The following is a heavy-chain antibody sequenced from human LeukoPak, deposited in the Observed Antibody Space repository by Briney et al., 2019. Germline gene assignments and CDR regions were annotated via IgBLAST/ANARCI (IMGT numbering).Heavy chain of an antibody. CDR1: GFTFSSYG. J-gene: IGHJ3*02. V-gene: IGHV3-30*02. D-gene: IGHD5-18*01. CDR2: IRFDGSNK. CDR3: AKGEMDTAGGPLDAFDI. Sequence: GGSLRLSCAASGFTFSSYGMHWVRQAPGKGLEWVAFIRFDGSNKYYAYSVKGRLTISRDNSKNTLYLQMNSLRAEDTAVYYCAKGEMDTAGGPLDAFDIWGQGTMVTVSS.